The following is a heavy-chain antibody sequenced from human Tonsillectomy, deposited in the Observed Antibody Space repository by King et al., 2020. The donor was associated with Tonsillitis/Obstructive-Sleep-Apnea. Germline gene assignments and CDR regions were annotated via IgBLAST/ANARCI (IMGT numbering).Heavy chain of an antibody. CDR3: TTDPSLRLSRYCYGGRYPSWFDP. CDR2: IRSKTNGGTT. Sequence: VQLVESGGGLVKPGGSLRLSCAASGFNFTNAWMSWVRQAPGKGLEWVGHIRSKTNGGTTDYAASVQGRFTISRDDSKNTMYLQMNSLKTEDTAVYYCTTDPSLRLSRYCYGGRYPSWFDPWGQGALVTVSS. J-gene: IGHJ5*02. D-gene: IGHD2-15*01. V-gene: IGHV3-15*01. CDR1: GFNFTNAW.